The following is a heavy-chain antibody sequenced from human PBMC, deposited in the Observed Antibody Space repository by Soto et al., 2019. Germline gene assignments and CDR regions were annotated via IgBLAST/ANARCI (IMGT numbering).Heavy chain of an antibody. Sequence: QVQLVQSGAEVKKPGASVKVSCKASGYTFTSYDINWVRQATGQGLEWMGWMNPNSGNTGYAQKFQGRVTMTRNTSISTAYTQLSSLGSEDTAVYHCARGWYYGTGSPFDPWAQGTLITVAS. CDR1: GYTFTSYD. J-gene: IGHJ5*02. D-gene: IGHD3-10*01. CDR3: ARGWYYGTGSPFDP. CDR2: MNPNSGNT. V-gene: IGHV1-8*01.